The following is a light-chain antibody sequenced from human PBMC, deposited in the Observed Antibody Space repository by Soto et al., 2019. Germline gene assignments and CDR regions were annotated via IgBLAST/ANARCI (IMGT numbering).Light chain of an antibody. J-gene: IGKJ4*01. CDR1: QDINNW. Sequence: DIQVTQSPSSVSASVGDRVTITCRASQDINNWLAWYQQKPGKAPKLLIYTTSNLQSGVPSRFSGSGSGTDFTLTINRLQPEDFATYYCQQGNSLPLTFGGGTKVEIK. CDR2: TTS. CDR3: QQGNSLPLT. V-gene: IGKV1D-12*01.